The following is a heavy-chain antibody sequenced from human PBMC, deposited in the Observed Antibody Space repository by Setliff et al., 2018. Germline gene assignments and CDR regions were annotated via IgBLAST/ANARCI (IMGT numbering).Heavy chain of an antibody. CDR2: TIPSFGST. CDR3: AREGVDTRSSTDYRYYMDV. D-gene: IGHD5-18*01. V-gene: IGHV1-69*05. J-gene: IGHJ6*03. CDR1: GGTFRSYG. Sequence: KVSCKASGGTFRSYGISWVRQAPGQGLEWMGGTIPSFGSTNYAQKFQDRVTIITDESTSTAYMGLSSLRTEDTAVYYCAREGVDTRSSTDYRYYMDVWGKGTTVTVSS.